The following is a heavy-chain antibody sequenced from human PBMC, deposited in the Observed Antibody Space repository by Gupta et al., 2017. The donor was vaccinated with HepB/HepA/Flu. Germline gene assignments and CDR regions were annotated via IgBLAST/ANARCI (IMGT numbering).Heavy chain of an antibody. CDR3: ARDEGPQITQNGWFDA. CDR2: ISGMGGLT. V-gene: IGHV3-23*01. Sequence: EVQLLESGGGLVQPGGSLRLSCVASGFLFRNYAINWVRQAPGKGLELVSAISGMGGLTYYPESVKGRFTSSRDNSKNTVYLQMSSLRADDTAVYFCARDEGPQITQNGWFDAWGQGTLVTVSS. CDR1: GFLFRNYA. D-gene: IGHD3-10*01. J-gene: IGHJ5*02.